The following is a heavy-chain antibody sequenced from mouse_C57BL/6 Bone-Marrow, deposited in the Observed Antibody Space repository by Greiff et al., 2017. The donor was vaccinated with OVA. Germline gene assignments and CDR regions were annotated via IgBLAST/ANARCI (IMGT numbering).Heavy chain of an antibody. V-gene: IGHV1-22*01. CDR3: ARWDFWDGGYFDY. CDR1: GYTFTDYN. Sequence: EVKLVESGPELVKPGASVKMSCKASGYTFTDYNMHWVKQSHGKSLEWIGYINPNNGGTSYNQKFKGKATLTVNKSSSTAYMELRSLTSEDSAVYYCARWDFWDGGYFDYWGQGTTLTVSS. J-gene: IGHJ2*01. CDR2: INPNNGGT. D-gene: IGHD4-1*01.